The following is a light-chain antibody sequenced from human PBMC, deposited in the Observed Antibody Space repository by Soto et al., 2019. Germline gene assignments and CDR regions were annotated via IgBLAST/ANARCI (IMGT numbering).Light chain of an antibody. Sequence: QSVLTQPPSSSGTPGQRVTISCSGSSSNIGSNTVNWYQQLPGTAPKLLIYSNNQRPSGVPDRFSGSKSGTSASLAISGLQSEDEADYYCAAWDDSLXEGHYVFGTGTKVTVL. CDR3: AAWDDSLXEGHYV. V-gene: IGLV1-44*01. J-gene: IGLJ1*01. CDR2: SNN. CDR1: SSNIGSNT.